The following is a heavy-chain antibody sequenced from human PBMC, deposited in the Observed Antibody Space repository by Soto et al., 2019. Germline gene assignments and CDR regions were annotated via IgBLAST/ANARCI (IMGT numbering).Heavy chain of an antibody. Sequence: QVQLVQSGAEVKKPGSSVKVSCKASGGTFSSYAISWVRQAPGQGLEWMGGIIPIFGTANYAQKFQGRVTITADESTSTAYMELSSLRSEDTAVYYCARRRVSLLWFGDPRPGGAFDIWGQGTMVTVSS. CDR1: GGTFSSYA. J-gene: IGHJ3*02. CDR3: ARRRVSLLWFGDPRPGGAFDI. CDR2: IIPIFGTA. V-gene: IGHV1-69*12. D-gene: IGHD3-10*01.